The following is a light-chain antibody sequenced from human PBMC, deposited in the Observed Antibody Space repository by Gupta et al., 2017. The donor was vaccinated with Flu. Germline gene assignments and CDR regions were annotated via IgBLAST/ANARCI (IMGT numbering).Light chain of an antibody. CDR1: QSVTNNY. Sequence: PGTLSLSPGERATLSRRASQSVTNNYLAWYQQKPGQAPRLLMFGASSRATGIPDRFTGSGSGTDFTLTSSRREPEDFAVYYWQQYAGLLTFGGGTKVEIK. J-gene: IGKJ4*01. CDR2: GAS. V-gene: IGKV3-20*01. CDR3: QQYAGLLT.